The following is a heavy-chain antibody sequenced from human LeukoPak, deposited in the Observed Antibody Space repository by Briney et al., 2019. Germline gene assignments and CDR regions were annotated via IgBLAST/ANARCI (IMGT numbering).Heavy chain of an antibody. CDR2: ISAYNGNT. J-gene: IGHJ4*02. D-gene: IGHD4-17*01. CDR1: GYTFTSYG. V-gene: IGHV1-18*01. Sequence: ASVKVSCKASGYTFTSYGISWVRQAPGQGLEWMGWISAYNGNTNYAQKLQGRVTMTTDTSTSTAYIELRSLRSDDTAVYYCAREISGGDYPLDYWGQGTLVTVSS. CDR3: AREISGGDYPLDY.